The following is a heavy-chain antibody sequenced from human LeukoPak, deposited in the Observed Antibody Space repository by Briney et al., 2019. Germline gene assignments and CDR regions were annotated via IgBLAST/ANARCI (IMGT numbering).Heavy chain of an antibody. V-gene: IGHV3-30*18. D-gene: IGHD2-15*01. Sequence: GGSLRLSCAASGFTFSNYGMHWVRQAPGKGLEWVAVISYDGSNKYYADSVKGRFTISRDNSKNTLYLQMNSLRAEDTAVYYCAKDPADIVVVVAAIKGADYFDYWGQGTLVTVSS. J-gene: IGHJ4*02. CDR2: ISYDGSNK. CDR1: GFTFSNYG. CDR3: AKDPADIVVVVAAIKGADYFDY.